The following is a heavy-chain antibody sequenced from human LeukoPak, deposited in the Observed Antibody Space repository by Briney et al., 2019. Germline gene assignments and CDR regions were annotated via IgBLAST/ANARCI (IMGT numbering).Heavy chain of an antibody. J-gene: IGHJ4*02. CDR1: GFTFSNYA. D-gene: IGHD3-10*01. CDR3: ASNYNFFGSGTHFAYFGN. CDR2: ITGSGGTT. Sequence: GGSLRLSCAASGFTFSNYAMSWVRQAPGKGLEWVSGITGSGGTTNYADSVKGRFTISRGNSNKTLYLQVNSLRVEDTAVYFCASNYNFFGSGTHFAYFGNWGQGILVTVSS. V-gene: IGHV3-23*01.